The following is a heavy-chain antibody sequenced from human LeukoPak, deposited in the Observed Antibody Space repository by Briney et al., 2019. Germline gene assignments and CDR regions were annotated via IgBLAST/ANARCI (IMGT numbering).Heavy chain of an antibody. CDR3: ARHPESLDPKFDY. D-gene: IGHD3/OR15-3a*01. CDR2: IYYSGST. V-gene: IGHV4-39*01. Sequence: SETLSLTCIVSGGSISSSSYYWGWIRQPPGKGLEWIGSIYYSGSTYYNPSLKSRATISVDTSKNQFSLKLSSVTAADTAVYYCARHPESLDPKFDYWGQGTLVTVSS. CDR1: GGSISSSSYY. J-gene: IGHJ4*02.